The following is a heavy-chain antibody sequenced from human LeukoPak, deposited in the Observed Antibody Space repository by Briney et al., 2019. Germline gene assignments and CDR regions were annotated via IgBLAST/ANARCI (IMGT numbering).Heavy chain of an antibody. CDR2: IYYSGST. V-gene: IGHV4-39*07. CDR3: AREGAARLHYYYYYHMDV. CDR1: GGSISSSSYY. D-gene: IGHD6-6*01. J-gene: IGHJ6*03. Sequence: PSETLSLTCTVSGGSISSSSYYWGWIRQPPGKGLEWIGSIYYSGSTYYNPSLKSRVTISVDTSKNQFSLKLSSVTAADTAVYYCAREGAARLHYYYYYHMDVWGKGTTVTVSS.